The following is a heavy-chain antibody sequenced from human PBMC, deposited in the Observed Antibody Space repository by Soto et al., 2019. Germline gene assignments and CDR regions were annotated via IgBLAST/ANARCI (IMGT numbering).Heavy chain of an antibody. CDR3: ARAAGRSIVGATDRPLDY. CDR1: GYTFTSYY. Sequence: ASVKVSCKASGYTFTSYYMHWVRQAPGQGLEWMGIINPSGGSTSYAQKFQGRVTMTRDTSTSTVYMELSSLRSEDTAVYYCARAAGRSIVGATDRPLDYWGQGTLVTVSS. J-gene: IGHJ4*02. CDR2: INPSGGST. V-gene: IGHV1-46*01. D-gene: IGHD1-26*01.